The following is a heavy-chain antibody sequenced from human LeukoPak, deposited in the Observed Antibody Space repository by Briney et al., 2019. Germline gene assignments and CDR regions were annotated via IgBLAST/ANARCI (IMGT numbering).Heavy chain of an antibody. CDR3: AGLVGRYSSGLYYYYFDY. CDR2: MYLSGTT. D-gene: IGHD3-22*01. V-gene: IGHV4-4*02. CDR1: GDSINSLDL. Sequence: SETLSLTCTVSGDSINSLDLWSWVRQPPGKGLEWIGEMYLSGTTHSNPSVKGRVTISIDKSKNQFFLNLSSVTAADTAVYYCAGLVGRYSSGLYYYYFDYWGQGTLVTVSS. J-gene: IGHJ4*02.